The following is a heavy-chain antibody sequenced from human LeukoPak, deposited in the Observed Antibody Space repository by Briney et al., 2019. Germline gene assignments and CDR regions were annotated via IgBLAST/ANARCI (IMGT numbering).Heavy chain of an antibody. Sequence: SETLSLTCTVAGGSISSYYWSWIRQPPGKGLEWIGYIYYSGSTNYNPSLKSRVTISVDTSKNQFSLKLSSVTAADTAVYYCARDTDTPYYYDKAFDIWGQGTMVTVSS. V-gene: IGHV4-59*01. D-gene: IGHD3-22*01. J-gene: IGHJ3*02. CDR1: GGSISSYY. CDR2: IYYSGST. CDR3: ARDTDTPYYYDKAFDI.